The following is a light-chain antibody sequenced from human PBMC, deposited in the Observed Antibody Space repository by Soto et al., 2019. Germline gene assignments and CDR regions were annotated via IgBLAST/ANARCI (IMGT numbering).Light chain of an antibody. CDR1: NSDLGGYNF. Sequence: QSALTQPASVSGSPGQSITISCTGTNSDLGGYNFVSWYQHHPGKAPQLMIFEVSNRPSGVSDRFSGSKSGNTPSLTISGLQAEEEADYYCSSYTSSRHVLFGGGTKLTVL. J-gene: IGLJ2*01. CDR2: EVS. CDR3: SSYTSSRHVL. V-gene: IGLV2-14*01.